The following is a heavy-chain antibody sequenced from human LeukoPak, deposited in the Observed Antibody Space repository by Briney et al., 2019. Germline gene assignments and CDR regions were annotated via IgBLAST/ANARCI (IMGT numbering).Heavy chain of an antibody. CDR3: ARVGSSGWYVHLTLDY. D-gene: IGHD6-19*01. J-gene: IGHJ4*02. V-gene: IGHV1-2*02. CDR2: INPNSGDT. Sequence: ASVKVSCKASGYTFTGYYMHWVRQAPGQGLEWMGWINPNSGDTNYAQKFQGRVTVTRDTSISTAYMELSWLRSGDTAVYYCARVGSSGWYVHLTLDYWGQGTLVTVSS. CDR1: GYTFTGYY.